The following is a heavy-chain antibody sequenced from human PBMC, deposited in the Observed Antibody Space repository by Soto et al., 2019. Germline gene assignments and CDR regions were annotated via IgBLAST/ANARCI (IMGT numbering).Heavy chain of an antibody. J-gene: IGHJ4*02. V-gene: IGHV3-11*06. Sequence: GGSLRLSCAASGFTFSDYYMSWIRQALGKGLEWVSYISSSSSYTNYADSVKGRFTISRDNAKNSLYLQMNSLRAEDTAVYYCASTPDCTNGVCSAGFDYWGQGTLVTVSS. CDR1: GFTFSDYY. CDR3: ASTPDCTNGVCSAGFDY. D-gene: IGHD2-8*01. CDR2: ISSSSSYT.